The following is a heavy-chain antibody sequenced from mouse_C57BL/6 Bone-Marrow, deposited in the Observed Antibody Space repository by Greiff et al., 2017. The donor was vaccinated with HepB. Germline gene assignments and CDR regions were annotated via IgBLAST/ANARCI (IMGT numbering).Heavy chain of an antibody. J-gene: IGHJ3*01. Sequence: EVKLEESGGGLVQPGGSMKLSCVASGFTFSNYWMNWVRQSPEKGLEWVAQIRLKSDNYATHYAESVKGRFTISRDDSKSGVYLQMNNLRAEDTGIYYCTETDHATHAWIDYWGQGTLVTVSA. D-gene: IGHD3-2*02. CDR3: TETDHATHAWIDY. CDR1: GFTFSNYW. CDR2: IRLKSDNYAT. V-gene: IGHV6-3*01.